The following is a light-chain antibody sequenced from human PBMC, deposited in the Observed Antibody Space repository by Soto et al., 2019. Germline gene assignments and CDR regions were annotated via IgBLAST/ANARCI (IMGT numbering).Light chain of an antibody. CDR3: QQYNSWPYS. CDR1: QSVDNK. J-gene: IGKJ2*03. CDR2: GAS. V-gene: IGKV3-15*01. Sequence: RVMTQSPVTLSVSPGERATLSCRASQSVDNKLAWYQHKPGQAPRLLIYGASTRATGIPARFSASGSETEFTLTISSLQSEDFALYYCQQYNSWPYSFGQGTRLEIK.